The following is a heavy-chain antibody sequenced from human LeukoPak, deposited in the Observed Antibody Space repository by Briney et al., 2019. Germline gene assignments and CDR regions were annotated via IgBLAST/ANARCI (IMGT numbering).Heavy chain of an antibody. CDR1: GGSISSGGYY. V-gene: IGHV4-39*07. D-gene: IGHD6-6*01. J-gene: IGHJ4*02. Sequence: PSETLSLTCTVSGGSISSGGYYWSWIRQPPGKGLEWIGEINHSGSTNYNPSLKSRVTISVDTSKNQFSLKLSSVTAADTAVYYCARGLARGSSAFDYWGQGTLVTVSS. CDR2: INHSGST. CDR3: ARGLARGSSAFDY.